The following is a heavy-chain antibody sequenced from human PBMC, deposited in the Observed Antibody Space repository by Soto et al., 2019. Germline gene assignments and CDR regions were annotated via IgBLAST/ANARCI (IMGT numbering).Heavy chain of an antibody. D-gene: IGHD2-15*01. J-gene: IGHJ1*01. V-gene: IGHV3-9*01. CDR3: AKDKGSYPGYFQH. CDR2: ISWNSGSI. Sequence: EVQLVESGGGLEQPGRSLRLSCAASGFTFDDYAMHWVRQAPGKGLEWVSGISWNSGSIGYADSVKGRFTISRDNAKNSLYLQMNSLRAEDTALYYCAKDKGSYPGYFQHWGQGTLVTVSS. CDR1: GFTFDDYA.